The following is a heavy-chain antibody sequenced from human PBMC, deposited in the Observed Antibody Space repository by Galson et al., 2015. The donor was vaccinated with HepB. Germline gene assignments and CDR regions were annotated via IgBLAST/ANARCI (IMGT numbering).Heavy chain of an antibody. CDR2: INSDGSST. D-gene: IGHD2-2*01. J-gene: IGHJ4*02. V-gene: IGHV3-74*01. Sequence: LRLSCAASGFTFSSYWMHWVRQAPGKGLVWVSRINSDGSSTSYADSVKGRFTISRDNAKNTLYLQMNSLRAEDTAVYYCARDDFRYCSSTSCQGVDYWGQGTLVTVSS. CDR3: ARDDFRYCSSTSCQGVDY. CDR1: GFTFSSYW.